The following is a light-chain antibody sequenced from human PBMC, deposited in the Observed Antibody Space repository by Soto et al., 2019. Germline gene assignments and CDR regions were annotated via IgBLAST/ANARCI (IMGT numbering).Light chain of an antibody. CDR3: QQYDTYSRT. Sequence: DIQMTQSPSTLSASVGDRVPVTCRASQSINTWLAWYQQKPGKAPKLLIYDASSLQSGVPSRFTGRGSGTEFTLTISSLQPDDFATYYCQQYDTYSRTFGQGTKVDIK. J-gene: IGKJ1*01. CDR1: QSINTW. V-gene: IGKV1-5*01. CDR2: DAS.